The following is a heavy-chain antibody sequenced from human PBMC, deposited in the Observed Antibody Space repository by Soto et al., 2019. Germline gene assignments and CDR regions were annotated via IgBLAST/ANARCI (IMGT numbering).Heavy chain of an antibody. J-gene: IGHJ3*02. CDR1: GYTLTELS. CDR2: FDPEDGET. Sequence: QVQLVQSGAEVKKPGASVKVSCKVSGYTLTELSMHWVRQAPGKGLEWMGGFDPEDGETIYAQKFQGRVTMTEDTSTDAAYMELSSLGSEDTAVYYCATRLFYCSGGSCYIDAFDIWGQGTMVTVSS. V-gene: IGHV1-24*01. D-gene: IGHD2-15*01. CDR3: ATRLFYCSGGSCYIDAFDI.